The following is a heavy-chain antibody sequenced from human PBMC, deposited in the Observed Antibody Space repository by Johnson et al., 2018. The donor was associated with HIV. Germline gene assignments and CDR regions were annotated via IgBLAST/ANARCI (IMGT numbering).Heavy chain of an antibody. CDR3: ARGLGEGLVIPGPDAFDI. V-gene: IGHV3-30-3*01. J-gene: IGHJ3*02. Sequence: SSDGTDKYYADSVKGRFTISRDNSKNTVYLQMNSLRAEDTAVYYCARGLGEGLVIPGPDAFDIWGQGTMVTVSS. CDR2: SSDGTDK. D-gene: IGHD6-19*01.